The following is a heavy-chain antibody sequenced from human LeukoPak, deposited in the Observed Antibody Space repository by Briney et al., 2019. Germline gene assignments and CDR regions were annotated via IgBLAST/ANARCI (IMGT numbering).Heavy chain of an antibody. V-gene: IGHV1-8*01. CDR3: AKATTAIAAVPHNP. CDR2: MNPKSGNT. J-gene: IGHJ5*02. D-gene: IGHD6-13*01. Sequence: ASVTVSCKASGYSFTTYDVNWVRQAPGQGLEWMGWMNPKSGNTGYAPKFQGRVTMTRNTSIDTAFMELKSLSFEDTAVYYCAKATTAIAAVPHNPWGQGTLVTVSS. CDR1: GYSFTTYD.